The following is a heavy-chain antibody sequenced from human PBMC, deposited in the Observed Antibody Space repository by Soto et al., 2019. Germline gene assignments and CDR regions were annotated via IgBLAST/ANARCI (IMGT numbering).Heavy chain of an antibody. D-gene: IGHD3-3*01. V-gene: IGHV1-69*06. CDR3: ARDSITIFGVVISHYSGMDD. CDR2: IIPIFGTA. J-gene: IGHJ6*02. Sequence: RQAPGQGLEWMGGIIPIFGTANYAQKFQGRVTITADKSTSTAYMELSSLRSEDTAVYYCARDSITIFGVVISHYSGMDDWGQVTTVTV.